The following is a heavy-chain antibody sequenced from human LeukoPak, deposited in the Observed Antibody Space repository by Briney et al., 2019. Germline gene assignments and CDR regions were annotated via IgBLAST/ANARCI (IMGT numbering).Heavy chain of an antibody. CDR3: ARDTPGGELWPRGFDY. V-gene: IGHV4-38-2*02. CDR2: IYHSVST. D-gene: IGHD3-16*01. Sequence: NPSETLSLTCTVSGYSISSGYYWGWIRQPPGKGLEWIGSIYHSVSTYYNPSLKSRVTISVDTSKNQFSLKLSSVTAADTAVYYCARDTPGGELWPRGFDYWGQGTLVTVSS. J-gene: IGHJ4*02. CDR1: GYSISSGYY.